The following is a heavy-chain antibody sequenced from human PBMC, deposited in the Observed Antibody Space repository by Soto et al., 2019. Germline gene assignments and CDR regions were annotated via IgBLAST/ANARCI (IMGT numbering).Heavy chain of an antibody. CDR1: GGTFSSYT. CDR2: IIPILGIA. V-gene: IGHV1-69*08. CDR3: AREVGSSSWRYSSAWYDFQH. D-gene: IGHD6-19*01. J-gene: IGHJ1*01. Sequence: QVQLVQSGAEVKKPGSSVKVSCKASGGTFSSYTISWVRQAPGQGLEWMGRIIPILGIANYAQKFQGRVTITAVKSTSTAYMELSSLRSEDTAVYYCAREVGSSSWRYSSAWYDFQHWGQGTLVTVSS.